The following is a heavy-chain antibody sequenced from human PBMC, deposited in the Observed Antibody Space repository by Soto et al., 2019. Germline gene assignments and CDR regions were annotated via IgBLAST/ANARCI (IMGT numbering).Heavy chain of an antibody. J-gene: IGHJ3*02. CDR1: GYTFTSYY. CDR2: INPSGGST. D-gene: IGHD3-16*02. Sequence: ASVKVSSKTSGYTFTSYYMHWVRQAPGQGLEWMGIINPSGGSTSYAQKFQGRVTMTRDTSTSTVYMELSSLRSEDTAVYYCARDLSGADDAFDIWGQGTMVTVSS. CDR3: ARDLSGADDAFDI. V-gene: IGHV1-46*03.